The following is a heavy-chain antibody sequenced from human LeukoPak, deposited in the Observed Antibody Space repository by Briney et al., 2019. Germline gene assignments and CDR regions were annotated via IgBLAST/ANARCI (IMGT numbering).Heavy chain of an antibody. CDR2: IYYSGST. J-gene: IGHJ4*02. Sequence: SETLSLTCTVSGGSISSSSYYWGWIRQPPGKGLEWIGSIYYSGSTNYNPSLKSRVTISVDTSKNQFSLKLSSVTAADTAVYYCARQGYSGSYRIYYFDYWGQGTLVTVSS. CDR1: GGSISSSSYY. CDR3: ARQGYSGSYRIYYFDY. D-gene: IGHD1-26*01. V-gene: IGHV4-39*01.